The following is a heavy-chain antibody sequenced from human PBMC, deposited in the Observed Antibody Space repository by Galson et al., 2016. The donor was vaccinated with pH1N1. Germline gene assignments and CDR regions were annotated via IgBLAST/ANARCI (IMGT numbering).Heavy chain of an antibody. D-gene: IGHD3-10*01. V-gene: IGHV3-9*01. CDR1: GFAFDDFA. CDR2: ISWNSNSI. J-gene: IGHJ4*02. CDR3: AKGAGRYYFGSGSFNY. Sequence: SLRLSCAASGFAFDDFAMHWVRHVPGKGLEWVSGISWNSNSIGYAGSVKGRFTISRDSAKKPLFLQMNSLRVEDTALYYCAKGAGRYYFGSGSFNYWGQGTQVTVSS.